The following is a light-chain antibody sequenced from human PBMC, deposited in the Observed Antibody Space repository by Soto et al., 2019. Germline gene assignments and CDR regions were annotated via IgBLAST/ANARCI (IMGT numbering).Light chain of an antibody. CDR1: SGHWNYV. V-gene: IGLV4-60*01. J-gene: IGLJ2*01. CDR3: ETWATNTVI. Sequence: QSVLTQSSSASASPGSSVKLTCTLSSGHWNYVIAWHQQRPGKAPRYLMKLEISGNYNKGSGLPDRFSGSSSGPDRYLTISNLQLEDEDDYYCETWATNTVIFGGGTKLTVL. CDR2: LEISGNY.